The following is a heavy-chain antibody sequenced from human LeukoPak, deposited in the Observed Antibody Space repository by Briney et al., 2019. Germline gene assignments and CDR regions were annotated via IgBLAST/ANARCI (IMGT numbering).Heavy chain of an antibody. CDR2: ITSSSSYI. D-gene: IGHD1-26*01. V-gene: IGHV3-21*06. Sequence: GGSLRLSCAASGITFSSYWMHWVRQAPGKGLEWVSSITSSSSYIYYADSVKGRFTISRDNAKNSLYLQMDNLRVEDTAEYYCARDPYSGNYGAYYYYYMDVWGKGTTVTVSS. CDR1: GITFSSYW. J-gene: IGHJ6*03. CDR3: ARDPYSGNYGAYYYYYMDV.